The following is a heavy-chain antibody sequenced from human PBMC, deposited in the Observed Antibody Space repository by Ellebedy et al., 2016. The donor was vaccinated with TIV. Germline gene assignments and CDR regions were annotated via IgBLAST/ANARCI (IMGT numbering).Heavy chain of an antibody. Sequence: GESLKISCKGSGYSFTSYWIAWVRQMPGKGLEWVGIIYPGDSDTRYSPSFQGQVTISADKSISTAYLQWSSLKASDTAMYYCARLAESYYYGMDVWGQGTTVTVSS. V-gene: IGHV5-51*01. CDR1: GYSFTSYW. CDR2: IYPGDSDT. CDR3: ARLAESYYYGMDV. J-gene: IGHJ6*02.